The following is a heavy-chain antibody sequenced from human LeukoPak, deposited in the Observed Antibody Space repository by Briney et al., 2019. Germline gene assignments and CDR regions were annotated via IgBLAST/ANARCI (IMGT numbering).Heavy chain of an antibody. CDR3: VTDGDKWNDFEY. J-gene: IGHJ4*02. CDR1: GLSFSNFW. CDR2: INKDGSEN. D-gene: IGHD1-1*01. Sequence: GGSLRLSCAASGLSFSNFWMHWVRQAPGEGLEWLAIINKDGSENRYVDSVKGRFTLSRDNAKNSVYLQMNSLRAEDTALYYCVTDGDKWNDFEYWGQGTLVTVSS. V-gene: IGHV3-7*01.